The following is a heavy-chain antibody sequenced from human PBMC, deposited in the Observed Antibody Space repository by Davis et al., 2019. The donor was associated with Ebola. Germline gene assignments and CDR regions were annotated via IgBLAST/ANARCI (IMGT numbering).Heavy chain of an antibody. J-gene: IGHJ6*03. V-gene: IGHV6-1*01. CDR2: TYYRSKWYN. CDR1: GDSVSRNSAA. D-gene: IGHD4-17*01. CDR3: AREPTARYYYYYYMDV. Sequence: HSQTLSLTCAISGDSVSRNSAAWNWIRQSPSRGLEWLGRTYYRSKWYNDYAVSVKSRITINPDTSKNQFSLQLNSVTPEDTAVYYCAREPTARYYYYYYMDVWGKGTTVTVSS.